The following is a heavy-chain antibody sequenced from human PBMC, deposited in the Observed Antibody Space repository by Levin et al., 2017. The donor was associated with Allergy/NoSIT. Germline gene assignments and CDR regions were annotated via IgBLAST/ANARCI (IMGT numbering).Heavy chain of an antibody. J-gene: IGHJ4*02. CDR2: IYSTADGGTT. D-gene: IGHD2-15*01. V-gene: IGHV3-15*01. CDR1: GFTFSNVW. CDR3: TTDVRCSGGNCYASGTDY. Sequence: TGGSLRLSCAASGFTFSNVWMAWVRQAPGKGLEWVGRIYSTADGGTTEFAAPVKGRFTISREDSENTLYLQMNSLKSEDTAVYYCTTDVRCSGGNCYASGTDYWGQGTLVTVSS.